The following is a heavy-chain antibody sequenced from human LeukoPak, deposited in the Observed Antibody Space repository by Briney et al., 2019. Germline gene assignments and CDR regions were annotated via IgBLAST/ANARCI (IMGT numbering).Heavy chain of an antibody. J-gene: IGHJ5*02. CDR1: GFTFSSYW. Sequence: GGSLRLSCAASGFTFSSYWMSWVRQAPGKGLEWVANIKQDGSEKYYVDSVKGRFTISRDNAKNSLYLQTNSLRAEDTAVYYCARDLVVVVAATSFNWFDPWGQGTLVTVSS. V-gene: IGHV3-7*01. CDR2: IKQDGSEK. D-gene: IGHD2-15*01. CDR3: ARDLVVVVAATSFNWFDP.